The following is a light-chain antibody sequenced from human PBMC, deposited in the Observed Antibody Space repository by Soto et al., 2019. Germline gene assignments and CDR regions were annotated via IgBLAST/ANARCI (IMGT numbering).Light chain of an antibody. CDR1: QSVSSSY. V-gene: IGKV3-20*01. Sequence: IVLTQSPGTLSLSPGERATLSCRASQSVSSSYLAWYQQKPGQAPRRLIYGASSRATGIPDRFSGSGSGTDFTLTISRLEPEDVAVYYCQQYGSSPYTFGRGTKLEIK. CDR3: QQYGSSPYT. J-gene: IGKJ2*01. CDR2: GAS.